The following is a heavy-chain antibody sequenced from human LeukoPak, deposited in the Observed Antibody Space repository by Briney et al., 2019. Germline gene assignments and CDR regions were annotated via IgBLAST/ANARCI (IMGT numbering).Heavy chain of an antibody. CDR2: IYYGGST. J-gene: IGHJ1*01. V-gene: IGHV4-59*01. Sequence: PSETLSLTCTVSSDSISSSYWRWIRQPPGKGLEWIGYIYYGGSTNYNPSLKSRVAISVDTSKNQFSLKLNSVTAADTAVYYCARGYCSSTICFQYFHHWGQGTLVTVSS. CDR1: SDSISSSY. CDR3: ARGYCSSTICFQYFHH. D-gene: IGHD2-2*01.